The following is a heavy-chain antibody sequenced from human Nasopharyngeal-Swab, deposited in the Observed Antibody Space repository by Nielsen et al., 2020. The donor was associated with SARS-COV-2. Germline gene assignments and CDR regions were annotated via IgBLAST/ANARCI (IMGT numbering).Heavy chain of an antibody. D-gene: IGHD5-18*01. CDR2: IDWDDDK. CDR3: ARVDVNTSMTH. CDR1: GFSLSTSGMR. Sequence: SGPTLVKPTQTLTLACTFSGFSLSTSGMRVSWIRQPPGKALEWLARIDWDDDKFYSTSLKTRLTISKDTSKNRVVLTMTNMDPVDTATYYCARVDVNTSMTHWGQGTLVTVSS. J-gene: IGHJ4*02. V-gene: IGHV2-70*04.